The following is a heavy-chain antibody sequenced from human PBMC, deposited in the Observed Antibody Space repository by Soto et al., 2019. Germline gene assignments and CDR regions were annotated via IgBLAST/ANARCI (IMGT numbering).Heavy chain of an antibody. Sequence: ASAKVSCKASGYTFTSYGISWVRQAPGQGLEWMGWISAYNGNTNYAQKLQGRVTMTTDTSTSTAYMELRSLRSDDTAVYYCAREIDCSSTSCHPGLQNYYYYMDVWGKGTTVTVSS. V-gene: IGHV1-18*01. J-gene: IGHJ6*03. CDR2: ISAYNGNT. CDR1: GYTFTSYG. CDR3: AREIDCSSTSCHPGLQNYYYYMDV. D-gene: IGHD2-2*01.